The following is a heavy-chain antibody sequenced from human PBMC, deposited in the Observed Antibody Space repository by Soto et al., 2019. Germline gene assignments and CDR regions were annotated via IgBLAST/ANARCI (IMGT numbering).Heavy chain of an antibody. D-gene: IGHD4-17*01. Sequence: EVQLLESGGGLIHPGGSLRLSCVASGFRFSDHSMNWVRQAPGKGLEWVSYITSSGDSIYYADSVKGRFTVSRDNAKNTLFLQMNSLRDEDAAVYYCARLPKGSRVTSWGQGTLVTVSS. CDR2: ITSSGDSI. V-gene: IGHV3-48*02. CDR1: GFRFSDHS. J-gene: IGHJ4*02. CDR3: ARLPKGSRVTS.